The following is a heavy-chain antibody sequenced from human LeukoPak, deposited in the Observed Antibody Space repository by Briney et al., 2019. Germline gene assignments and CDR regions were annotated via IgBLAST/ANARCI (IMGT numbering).Heavy chain of an antibody. CDR1: AFTFSRYW. Sequence: GGSLRLSCAASAFTFSRYWMSWVRQAPGKGLEWVANIKKDGSETYYVDSVKGRFTISRDNAKNSLYLQMNSLRAEDTAIYHCAKGRYSGTTYYFDYWGQGTLVTVSS. CDR2: IKKDGSET. J-gene: IGHJ4*02. D-gene: IGHD5-12*01. V-gene: IGHV3-7*03. CDR3: AKGRYSGTTYYFDY.